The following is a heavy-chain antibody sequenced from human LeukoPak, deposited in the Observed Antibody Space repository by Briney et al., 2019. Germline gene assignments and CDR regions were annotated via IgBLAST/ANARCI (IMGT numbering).Heavy chain of an antibody. CDR1: GFSYSSYA. CDR3: AKRERLGMYYFDY. D-gene: IGHD1-26*01. Sequence: GGSQRLSRAASGFSYSSYAMSWVRQAPGKGLEWVSAISGGGNTYYADSVKGRFTISRDNSKNTLYLQMNSLRAEDTAVYYCAKRERLGMYYFDYWGQGTMVTVSS. V-gene: IGHV3-23*01. CDR2: ISGGGNT. J-gene: IGHJ4*03.